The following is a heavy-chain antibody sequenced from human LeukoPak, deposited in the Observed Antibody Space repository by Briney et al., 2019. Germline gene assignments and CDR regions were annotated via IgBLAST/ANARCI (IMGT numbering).Heavy chain of an antibody. D-gene: IGHD6-19*01. CDR2: ISSSSSYI. CDR3: ARDRAAVAPFDY. Sequence: GGSLRLSCGASGFTFSSYSMNWVRQAPGKGLEWVSSISSSSSYIYYADSVKGRFTISRDNAKNSLYLQMNSLRAEDTAVYYCARDRAAVAPFDYWGQGTLVTVSS. V-gene: IGHV3-21*01. CDR1: GFTFSSYS. J-gene: IGHJ4*02.